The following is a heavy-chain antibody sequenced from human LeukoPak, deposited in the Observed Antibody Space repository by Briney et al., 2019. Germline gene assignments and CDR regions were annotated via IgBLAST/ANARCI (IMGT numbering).Heavy chain of an antibody. CDR2: ISSNGGST. J-gene: IGHJ6*03. Sequence: GGSLRLSCAASGFTFSSYAMHWVRQAPGKGLEYVSAISSNGGSTYYANSVKGRFTISRDNSKNTLYLQMGSLGAEDMAVYYCARGIVVPAAIDSYYYYMDVWGKGTTVTVSS. D-gene: IGHD2-2*01. CDR3: ARGIVVPAAIDSYYYYMDV. V-gene: IGHV3-64*01. CDR1: GFTFSSYA.